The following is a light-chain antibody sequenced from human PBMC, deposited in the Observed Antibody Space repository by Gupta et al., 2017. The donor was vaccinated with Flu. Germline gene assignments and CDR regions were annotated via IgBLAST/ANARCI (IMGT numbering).Light chain of an antibody. CDR3: QTWGTGIGV. CDR1: SGHSTYA. J-gene: IGLJ3*02. V-gene: IGLV4-69*01. Sequence: QVVLTQSTSASASLGASVKLTCTLSSGHSTYAIAWHQQQPEKGPRYLMNLNSDGSHSKGDGIPDRFSGSSSGAERYLTISSLQAEDEADYYCQTWGTGIGVFGGGTKLTVL. CDR2: LNSDGSH.